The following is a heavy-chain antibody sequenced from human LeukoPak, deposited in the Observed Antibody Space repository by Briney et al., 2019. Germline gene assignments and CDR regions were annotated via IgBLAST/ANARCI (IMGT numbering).Heavy chain of an antibody. CDR2: IKQDGSEK. CDR1: GFTFSSYW. J-gene: IGHJ4*02. D-gene: IGHD3-22*01. Sequence: GGSLRLSCAASGFTFSSYWMIWVRQAPGKGLEWVANIKQDGSEKYYVDSVKGRFTISRDNAKNSLYLQMNSLRAEDTAVYYCARGPYYYDSSGYYYYWGQGTLVTVSS. CDR3: ARGPYYYDSSGYYYY. V-gene: IGHV3-7*01.